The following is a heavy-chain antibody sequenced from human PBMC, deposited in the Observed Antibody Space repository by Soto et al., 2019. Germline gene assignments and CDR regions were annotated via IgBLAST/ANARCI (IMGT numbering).Heavy chain of an antibody. CDR3: ARLRLPNYYYYGMDV. CDR2: INPSGGST. D-gene: IGHD2-15*01. Sequence: ASVKVSCKASGYTFTSYYMHWVRQAPGQGLEWMGIINPSGGSTSYAQKFQGRVTMTRDTSTSTVYMELSSLRSEDTAVYYCARLRLPNYYYYGMDVWGQGTTVTVSS. V-gene: IGHV1-46*01. CDR1: GYTFTSYY. J-gene: IGHJ6*02.